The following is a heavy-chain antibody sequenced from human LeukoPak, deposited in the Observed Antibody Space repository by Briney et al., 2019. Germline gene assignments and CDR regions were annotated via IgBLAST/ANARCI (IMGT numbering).Heavy chain of an antibody. CDR3: ARGYSSLLYYYYYMDV. D-gene: IGHD1-26*01. Sequence: PSETLSLTCAVYGGSFSGYYWSWIRQPPGKGLEWIGEINHSGSTNYNPSLKSRVTISVDTSKNQFSLKLSSVTAADTAVYYCARGYSSLLYYYYYMDVWGKGTTVTVSS. CDR2: INHSGST. V-gene: IGHV4-34*01. J-gene: IGHJ6*03. CDR1: GGSFSGYY.